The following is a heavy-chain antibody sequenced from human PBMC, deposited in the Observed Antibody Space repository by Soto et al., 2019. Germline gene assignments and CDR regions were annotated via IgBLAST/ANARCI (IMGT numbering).Heavy chain of an antibody. CDR2: IDPSDSYT. CDR1: GYSFTTYW. V-gene: IGHV5-10-1*01. Sequence: PGESLKISCKGSGYSFTTYWISWVRQMPGKGLEWMGRIDPSDSYTNYSPSFQGHVTISTDKSISTAYLQWSSLQASDTAMYYWARNYYYGMDVWGQGTTVTVSS. J-gene: IGHJ6*02. CDR3: ARNYYYGMDV.